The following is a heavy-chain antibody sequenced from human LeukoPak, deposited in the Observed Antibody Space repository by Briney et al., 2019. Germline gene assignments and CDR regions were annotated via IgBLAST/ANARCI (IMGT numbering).Heavy chain of an antibody. CDR3: ASDKYAGYSSGWYPDY. CDR2: ISYDGSNK. D-gene: IGHD6-19*01. V-gene: IGHV3-30*19. CDR1: GFTFSSYG. J-gene: IGHJ4*02. Sequence: GGSLRLSCAASGFTFSSYGMHWVRQAPGKGLEWVAVISYDGSNKYYADSVKGRFTISRDNSKNTLYLQMNSLRAEDTAVYYCASDKYAGYSSGWYPDYWGQGTLVTVSS.